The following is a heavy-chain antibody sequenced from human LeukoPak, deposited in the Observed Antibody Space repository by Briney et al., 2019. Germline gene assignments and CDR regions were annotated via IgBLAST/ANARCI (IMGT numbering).Heavy chain of an antibody. J-gene: IGHJ4*02. Sequence: PGGSLRLSCAASGFTFSDYYMSWIRQAPGKGLEWVSYISSSGSTIYYADSVKGRFTISRDNAKNSLYLQMNSLRAEDTAVYYCARDHEYCSSTSCWFDYWGQGTLVTVSS. CDR1: GFTFSDYY. V-gene: IGHV3-11*01. CDR2: ISSSGSTI. CDR3: ARDHEYCSSTSCWFDY. D-gene: IGHD2-2*01.